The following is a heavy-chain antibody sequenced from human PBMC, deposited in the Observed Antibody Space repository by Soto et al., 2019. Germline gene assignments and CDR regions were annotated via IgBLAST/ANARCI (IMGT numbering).Heavy chain of an antibody. D-gene: IGHD2-15*01. J-gene: IGHJ5*02. Sequence: SETLSLTCTVSGGSISSYYWSWIRQPPGKGLEWIGYIYYSGSTNYNPSLKSRVTISVDTSKNQFSLKLSSVTAADTAVYYCARGVVAAPYNWFDPWGQGTLVTVSS. V-gene: IGHV4-59*01. CDR3: ARGVVAAPYNWFDP. CDR2: IYYSGST. CDR1: GGSISSYY.